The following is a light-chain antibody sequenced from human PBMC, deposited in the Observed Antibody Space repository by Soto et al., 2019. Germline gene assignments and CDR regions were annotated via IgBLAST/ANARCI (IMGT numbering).Light chain of an antibody. CDR3: QSYDSRLSGPYV. J-gene: IGLJ1*01. Sequence: QSALTQPPSVSGAPGQRVTISCTGSSSNIGAGYDVHWYQQLPGTAPKLLIYGNSNRPSGVPDRFSGSKSGTSASLAITGLQAEDEADYYCQSYDSRLSGPYVFVTGTKVTVL. V-gene: IGLV1-40*01. CDR2: GNS. CDR1: SSNIGAGYD.